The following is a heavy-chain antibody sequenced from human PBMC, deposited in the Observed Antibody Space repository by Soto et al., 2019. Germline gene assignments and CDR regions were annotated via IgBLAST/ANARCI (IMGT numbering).Heavy chain of an antibody. V-gene: IGHV3-23*01. CDR2: ISGNGGST. D-gene: IGHD3-22*01. Sequence: GGSLRLSCAASGFTFSSYWMHWVRQAPGKGLVWVSAISGNGGSTYYADPVKGRFTISRDNSKNTLYLQMNSLRAEDTAVYYCAGSSGYYFFDYWGHGTLVTVS. CDR1: GFTFSSYW. CDR3: AGSSGYYFFDY. J-gene: IGHJ4*01.